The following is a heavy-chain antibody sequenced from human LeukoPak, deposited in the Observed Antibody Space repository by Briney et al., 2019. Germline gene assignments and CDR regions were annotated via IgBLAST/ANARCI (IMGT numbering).Heavy chain of an antibody. CDR2: INHSGST. CDR3: ASLRVPGDFDY. V-gene: IGHV4-34*01. CDR1: GGSFSGYY. Sequence: SETLSLTCAVYGGSFSGYYWSWIRQPPGKGLEWIGEINHSGSTNYNPSLKSRVTISVDTSKNQFSLRLTSVTAADTAVYYCASLRVPGDFDYWGQGTLVTVSS. J-gene: IGHJ4*02. D-gene: IGHD3-16*01.